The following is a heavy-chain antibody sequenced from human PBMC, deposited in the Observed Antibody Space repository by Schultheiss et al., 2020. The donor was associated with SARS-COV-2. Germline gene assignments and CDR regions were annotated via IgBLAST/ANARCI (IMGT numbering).Heavy chain of an antibody. CDR1: GFTFSSYW. V-gene: IGHV3-30*07. Sequence: GGSLRLSCAASGFTFSSYWMSWVRQAPGKGPEWVAVISYDGSNKYYADSVKGRFTISRDNSKNSLYLQMNSLRAEDTAVYYCARDLNDILTGYGMDVWGQGTTVTVSS. CDR2: ISYDGSNK. D-gene: IGHD3-9*01. J-gene: IGHJ6*02. CDR3: ARDLNDILTGYGMDV.